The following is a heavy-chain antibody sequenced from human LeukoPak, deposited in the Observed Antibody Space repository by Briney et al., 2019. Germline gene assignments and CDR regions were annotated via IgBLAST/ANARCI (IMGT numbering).Heavy chain of an antibody. D-gene: IGHD2-2*01. J-gene: IGHJ4*02. CDR2: ISYDGSNK. V-gene: IGHV3-30*18. Sequence: GGSLRLSCAASGFTFSSYGMHWVRQAPGKGLEWVAVISYDGSNKYYADSVKGRFTISRDNSKNTLYLQMNSLRAEDTAVYYCAKAKGKRYCSSTSCYAPFDYWGQGTLVTVSS. CDR1: GFTFSSYG. CDR3: AKAKGKRYCSSTSCYAPFDY.